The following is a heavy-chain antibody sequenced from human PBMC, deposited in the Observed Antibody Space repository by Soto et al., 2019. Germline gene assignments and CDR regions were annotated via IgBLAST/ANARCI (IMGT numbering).Heavy chain of an antibody. D-gene: IGHD3-9*01. J-gene: IGHJ5*02. CDR2: IYYSGST. CDR1: GGSVSSYY. Sequence: PSETLSLTCTVSGGSVSSYYWSWIRQPPGKGLEWIGYIYYSGSTNYNPSLKSRVTISVDTSKNQFSLKLSSVTAADTAVYYCARGAYDILTGPARYWFDAWGQGTLVTVSS. V-gene: IGHV4-59*02. CDR3: ARGAYDILTGPARYWFDA.